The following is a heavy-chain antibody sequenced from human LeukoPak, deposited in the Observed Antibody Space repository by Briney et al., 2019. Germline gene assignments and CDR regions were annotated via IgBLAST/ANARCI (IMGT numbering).Heavy chain of an antibody. V-gene: IGHV4-59*01. Sequence: SETLSLTCTVSGGSISSYYWSWIRQPPGKGLEWIGYIYYSGSTNYNPSLKSRVTISVDTSKNQFSLKLSSVTAADTAVYYCARARYYDYIWGSYREYYFDYWGQGTMVTVSS. D-gene: IGHD3-16*02. CDR3: ARARYYDYIWGSYREYYFDY. J-gene: IGHJ4*02. CDR2: IYYSGST. CDR1: GGSISSYY.